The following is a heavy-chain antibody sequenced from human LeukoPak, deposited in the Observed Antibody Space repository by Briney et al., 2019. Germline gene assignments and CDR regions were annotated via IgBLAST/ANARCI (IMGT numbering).Heavy chain of an antibody. D-gene: IGHD1-26*01. CDR1: GGSISSGDYY. CDR3: ARVRVGATTTNAFDI. J-gene: IGHJ3*02. V-gene: IGHV4-30-4*08. CDR2: IYYSGST. Sequence: SQTLSLTCTVSGGSISSGDYYWRWIRQPPGRGLEWIGYIYYSGSTYYNPSLKSRVTISVDTSKNQFSLKLSSVTAADTAVYYCARVRVGATTTNAFDIWGQGTMVTVSS.